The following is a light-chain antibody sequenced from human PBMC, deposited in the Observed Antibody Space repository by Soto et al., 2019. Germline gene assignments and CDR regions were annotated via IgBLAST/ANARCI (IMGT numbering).Light chain of an antibody. CDR1: QSVSSN. CDR2: GAS. Sequence: EIVMTQSPATLSVSPGERATLSCRASQSVSSNLAWYQQKPGQAPRLLIYGASTRATGIPARSSGSGSGTEFTLTISSLQSEDFAVYYCQQYNNWPPVTVGQGTRLEIK. CDR3: QQYNNWPPVT. J-gene: IGKJ5*01. V-gene: IGKV3-15*01.